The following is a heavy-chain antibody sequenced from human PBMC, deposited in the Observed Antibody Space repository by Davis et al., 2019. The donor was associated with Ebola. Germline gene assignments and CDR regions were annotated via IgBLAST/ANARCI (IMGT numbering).Heavy chain of an antibody. Sequence: MPSETLSLTCTVSGGSITNYYWSWIRQTPGKGLEWIGYIYYSGSTNYNPSLKSRLTISVDTSKNQFSLQLNSVTPEDTAVYYCARLGNSGDNGMDVWGQGTTVTVSS. V-gene: IGHV4-59*12. CDR3: ARLGNSGDNGMDV. CDR1: GGSITNYY. D-gene: IGHD3-10*01. CDR2: IYYSGST. J-gene: IGHJ6*02.